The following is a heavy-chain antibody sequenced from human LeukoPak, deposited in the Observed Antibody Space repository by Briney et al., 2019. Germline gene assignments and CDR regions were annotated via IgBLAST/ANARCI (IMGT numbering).Heavy chain of an antibody. CDR3: ARLYYDSSGYYQICYFDY. CDR1: GGSISGSSYY. CDR2: IYYSGST. J-gene: IGHJ4*02. D-gene: IGHD3-22*01. V-gene: IGHV4-39*01. Sequence: SETLSLTCTVSGGSISGSSYYWGWIRQPPGKGLEWIGSIYYSGSTYYNPFLKSRVTISVDTSKNQFSLNLSSVTAADTAVYYCARLYYDSSGYYQICYFDYWGQGTLVTVSS.